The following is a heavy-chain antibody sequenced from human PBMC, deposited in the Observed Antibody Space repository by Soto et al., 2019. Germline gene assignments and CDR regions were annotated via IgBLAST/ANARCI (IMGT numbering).Heavy chain of an antibody. D-gene: IGHD2-15*01. Sequence: EVRLVESGGGLVQPGGSLRLSCAASGFTFSSYWMHWVRQAPGKGLVWVSRINNDGSGTHYADSVKGRFTISRDNAKNTLYLQMNSLRAEDTAVYYCAREPVAVDYGMDLWGQGTTVTVSS. CDR1: GFTFSSYW. CDR2: INNDGSGT. J-gene: IGHJ6*02. CDR3: AREPVAVDYGMDL. V-gene: IGHV3-74*01.